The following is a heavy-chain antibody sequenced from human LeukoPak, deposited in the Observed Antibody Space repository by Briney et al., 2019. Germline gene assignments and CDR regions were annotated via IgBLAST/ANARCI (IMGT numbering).Heavy chain of an antibody. V-gene: IGHV1-18*01. CDR3: SRGFRVVSTGFDY. D-gene: IGHD2-15*01. CDR2: FSAYNGNT. CDR1: GYSFTSYC. J-gene: IGHJ4*02. Sequence: ASVKVSCKASGYSFTSYCISWVRQAPGQGLEWMGWFSAYNGNTNFAQKLQGRVTMTTNTSTATDYMDLRSQSPDAEAADFCSRGFRVVSTGFDYWGRGTLVTVSS.